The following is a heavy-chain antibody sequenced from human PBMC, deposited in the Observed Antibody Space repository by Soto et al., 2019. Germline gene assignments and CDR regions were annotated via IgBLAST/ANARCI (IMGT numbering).Heavy chain of an antibody. CDR2: INHSGST. D-gene: IGHD3-10*01. V-gene: IGHV4-34*01. CDR1: GGSFSGYY. J-gene: IGHJ4*02. CDR3: ARGPTMVRGVIIKYYFDY. Sequence: SETLSLTCAVYGGSFSGYYWSWIRQPPGKGLEWIGEINHSGSTNYNPSLKSRVTISVDTSKNQFSLKLSSVTAADTAVYYWARGPTMVRGVIIKYYFDYWGQGTLVTVSS.